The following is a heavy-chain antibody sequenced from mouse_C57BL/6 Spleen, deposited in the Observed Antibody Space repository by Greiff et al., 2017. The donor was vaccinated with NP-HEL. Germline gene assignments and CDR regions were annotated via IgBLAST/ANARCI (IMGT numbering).Heavy chain of an antibody. D-gene: IGHD2-2*01. CDR2: IWSDGST. Sequence: VKLMESGPGLVAPSQSLSITCTVSGFSLTSYGVHWVRQPPGKGLEWLVVIWSDGSTTYNSALNSRLSISKDNSKSQVFLKMNSLQTEDTAMYYCARHGGYDKAMDYWGQGTSVTVSS. J-gene: IGHJ4*01. CDR1: GFSLTSYG. CDR3: ARHGGYDKAMDY. V-gene: IGHV2-6-1*01.